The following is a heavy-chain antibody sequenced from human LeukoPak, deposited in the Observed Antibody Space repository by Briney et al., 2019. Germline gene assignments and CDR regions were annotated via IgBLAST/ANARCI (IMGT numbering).Heavy chain of an antibody. CDR2: ISHSGST. D-gene: IGHD6-13*01. V-gene: IGHV4-34*01. CDR3: ARWEAAADNNWFDP. CDR1: GGSFSGYY. J-gene: IGHJ5*02. Sequence: TSSETLSLTCAVYGGSFSGYYWSWIRQPPGKGLEWIGEISHSGSTNYNPSLKSRVTLSVDTSKNQFSLKLSSVTAADTAVYYCARWEAAADNNWFDPWGQGTLVTVSS.